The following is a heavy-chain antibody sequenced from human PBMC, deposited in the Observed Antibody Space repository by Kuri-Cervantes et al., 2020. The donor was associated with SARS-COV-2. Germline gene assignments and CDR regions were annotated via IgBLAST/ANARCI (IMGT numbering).Heavy chain of an antibody. CDR1: GGTFSSYA. V-gene: IGHV1-69*04. CDR3: ARSANYGSGSYYMSYGMDD. CDR2: IIPILGIA. J-gene: IGHJ6*02. Sequence: SVKVSCKASGGTFSSYAISWVRQAPGQGLEWMGRIIPILGIANYAQKFQGRVTITADKSTSTAYMELSSLRSEDTAVYYCARSANYGSGSYYMSYGMDDWGQGTTVTVSS. D-gene: IGHD3-10*01.